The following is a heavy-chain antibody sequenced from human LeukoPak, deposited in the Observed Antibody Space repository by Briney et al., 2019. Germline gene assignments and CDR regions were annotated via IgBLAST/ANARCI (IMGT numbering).Heavy chain of an antibody. J-gene: IGHJ4*02. CDR1: GFTFDDYA. V-gene: IGHV3-9*01. CDR3: AKEWELLAYY. CDR2: ISWNSGSI. Sequence: GGSLRLSCAASGFTFDDYAMHWVRQAPGKGLEWVSGISWNSGSIGYADSVKDRFTISRDNAKNSLYLQMNSLRAEDTAIYYCAKEWELLAYYWGQGTLVTVSS. D-gene: IGHD1-26*01.